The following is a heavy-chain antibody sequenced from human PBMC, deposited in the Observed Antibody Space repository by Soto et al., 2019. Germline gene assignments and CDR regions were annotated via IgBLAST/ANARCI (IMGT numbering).Heavy chain of an antibody. V-gene: IGHV1-69*13. J-gene: IGHJ3*02. Sequence: SVKVSCKASGDTFSSYAISWVRQAPGQGLEWMGGIIPIFGTANYAQKFQGRVTITADESTSTAYMELSSPRSEDTAVYYCASSKDFWSRVPTDAFDIWGQGTMVTVSS. CDR3: ASSKDFWSRVPTDAFDI. CDR1: GDTFSSYA. CDR2: IIPIFGTA. D-gene: IGHD3-3*01.